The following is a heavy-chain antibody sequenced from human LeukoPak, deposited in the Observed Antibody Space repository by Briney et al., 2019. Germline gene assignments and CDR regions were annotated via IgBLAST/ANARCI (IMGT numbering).Heavy chain of an antibody. CDR3: ARYSSSWYLTAFDY. CDR2: IYPGDSDT. D-gene: IGHD6-13*01. J-gene: IGHJ4*02. CDR1: GYSFTSYW. Sequence: GESLKISCKGSGYSFTSYWIGWVRQMPGKCLEWMGIIYPGDSDTRYSPSFQGQVTISADRSISTAYLQWSSLKASDTAMYYCARYSSSWYLTAFDYWGQGTLVTVSS. V-gene: IGHV5-51*01.